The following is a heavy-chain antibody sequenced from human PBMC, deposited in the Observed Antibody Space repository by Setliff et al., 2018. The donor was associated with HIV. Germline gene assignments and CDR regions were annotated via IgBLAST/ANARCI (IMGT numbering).Heavy chain of an antibody. CDR3: AKASSRYGPFDY. CDR1: GFTFSNFW. CDR2: TKFDGSES. J-gene: IGHJ4*02. Sequence: GGSLRLSCATSGFTFSNFWMSWVRQVPGKGLEWVSNTKFDGSESYYADSVKGRFTISRDNSKNTLYLQMNSLRAEDTAVYYCAKASSRYGPFDYWGQGTLVTVSS. V-gene: IGHV3-7*01. D-gene: IGHD2-2*01.